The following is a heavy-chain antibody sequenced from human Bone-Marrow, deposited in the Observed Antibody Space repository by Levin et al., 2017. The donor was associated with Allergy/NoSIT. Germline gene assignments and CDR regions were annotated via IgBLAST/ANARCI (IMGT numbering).Heavy chain of an antibody. V-gene: IGHV4-4*07. CDR1: GGSIGGYY. J-gene: IGHJ4*02. CDR2: IYINENT. CDR3: ARDRQLGGAAYSFDS. D-gene: IGHD3-10*01. Sequence: SETLSLTCTVSGGSIGGYYWSWIRQPAGKGLEWIGRIYINENTNYNPSLKSRVALSVDASKNQFSLKLSSVTAADTAVYYCARDRQLGGAAYSFDSWSQGTLVTVSS.